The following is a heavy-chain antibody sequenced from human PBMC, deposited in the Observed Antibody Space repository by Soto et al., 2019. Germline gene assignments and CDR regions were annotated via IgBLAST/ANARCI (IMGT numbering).Heavy chain of an antibody. D-gene: IGHD6-13*01. J-gene: IGHJ3*02. CDR2: IKQDGSVK. Sequence: GGSLRLSCAASGFTFSNYWMSWVRQAPGKGLEWVANIKQDGSVKYYVDSMKGRFTISRDNAKNSLYLQMNSLRAEDTAVYFCARETTGYDVFDIWGQGTMVTVSS. CDR3: ARETTGYDVFDI. CDR1: GFTFSNYW. V-gene: IGHV3-7*01.